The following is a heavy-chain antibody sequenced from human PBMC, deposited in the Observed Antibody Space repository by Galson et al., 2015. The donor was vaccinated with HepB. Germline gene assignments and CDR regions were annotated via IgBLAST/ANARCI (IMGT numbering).Heavy chain of an antibody. CDR3: TTANRGYSGYEVEFEFDY. D-gene: IGHD5-12*01. CDR2: IKSKTDGGTT. V-gene: IGHV3-15*01. Sequence: SLRLSCAASGFTFSNAWMSWVRQAPGKGLEWVGRIKSKTDGGTTDYAAPVKGRFTISRDDSKNTLYLQMNSLKTEDTAVYYCTTANRGYSGYEVEFEFDYWGQGTLATVSS. CDR1: GFTFSNAW. J-gene: IGHJ4*02.